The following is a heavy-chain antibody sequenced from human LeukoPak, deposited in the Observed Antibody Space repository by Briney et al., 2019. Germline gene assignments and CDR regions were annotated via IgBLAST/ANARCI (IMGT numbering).Heavy chain of an antibody. CDR1: GGTFSSYA. J-gene: IGHJ4*02. V-gene: IGHV1-69*04. D-gene: IGHD5-24*01. Sequence: GASVKVSCKASGGTFSSYAISWVRQAPGQGLEWMGRIIPILGIANYAQKFQGRVTITADKSTSTAYMELSSLRSEDTAVYYCARELMPEDGYNSAFDYWGQGTLVTVSS. CDR3: ARELMPEDGYNSAFDY. CDR2: IIPILGIA.